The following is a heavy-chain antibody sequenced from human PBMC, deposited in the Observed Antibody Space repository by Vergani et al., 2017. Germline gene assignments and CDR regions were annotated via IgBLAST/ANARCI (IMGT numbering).Heavy chain of an antibody. Sequence: QVQLVESGGGEVQPGRSLRLSCSAAGFPFSDYGVHWVRQAPGKGLEWVSVISYDGNKKNYADSVKGRFTISSDNSKNTLYLEMNALRAEDTAVYYCARDFLTGGTKLDYYYMGVWGKGTTVTVSS. J-gene: IGHJ6*03. CDR2: ISYDGNKK. CDR3: ARDFLTGGTKLDYYYMGV. D-gene: IGHD1-1*01. V-gene: IGHV3-30*03. CDR1: GFPFSDYG.